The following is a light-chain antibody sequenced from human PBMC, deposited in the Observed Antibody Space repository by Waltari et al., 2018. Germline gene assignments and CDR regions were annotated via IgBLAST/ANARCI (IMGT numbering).Light chain of an antibody. CDR3: QQRSNWPPIT. Sequence: EIVLTQSPGTLSLSPGERATLSCRASQSVGSYLAWYQQKPGQAPRLLIYDASNRASGIPARFSGSGSDTDFTLTISSLEPEDFAVYYCQQRSNWPPITFGQGTRLEIK. CDR2: DAS. J-gene: IGKJ5*01. CDR1: QSVGSY. V-gene: IGKV3-11*01.